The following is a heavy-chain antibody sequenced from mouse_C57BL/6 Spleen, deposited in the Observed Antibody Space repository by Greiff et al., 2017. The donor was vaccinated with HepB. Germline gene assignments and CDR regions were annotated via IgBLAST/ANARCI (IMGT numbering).Heavy chain of an antibody. J-gene: IGHJ2*01. V-gene: IGHV1-53*01. CDR2: INPSNGGT. Sequence: QVQLKQPGTELVKPGASVKLSCKASGYTFTSYWMHWVKQRPGQGLEWIGNINPSNGGTNYNEKFKSKATLTVDKSSSTAYMQLSSLTSEDSAVYYCARGEVTTVVVPFDYWGQGTTLTVSS. CDR1: GYTFTSYW. CDR3: ARGEVTTVVVPFDY. D-gene: IGHD1-1*01.